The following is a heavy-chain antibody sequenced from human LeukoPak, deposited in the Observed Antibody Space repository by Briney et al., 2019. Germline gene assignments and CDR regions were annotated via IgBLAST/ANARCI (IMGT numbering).Heavy chain of an antibody. CDR2: IYYSGST. CDR3: ARVCLPERDYYGSVSRGEGANWFDP. Sequence: SETLSLTCTVSGGSISSSSYYWGWIRQPPGKGLEWIGSIYYSGSTYYNPSLKSRVTISVDTSKNQFSLKLSSVTAADTAVYYCARVCLPERDYYGSVSRGEGANWFDPWGQGTLVTVSS. V-gene: IGHV4-39*07. D-gene: IGHD3-10*01. J-gene: IGHJ5*02. CDR1: GGSISSSSYY.